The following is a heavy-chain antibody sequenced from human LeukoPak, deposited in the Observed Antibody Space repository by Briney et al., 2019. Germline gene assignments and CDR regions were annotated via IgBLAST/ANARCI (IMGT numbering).Heavy chain of an antibody. CDR1: GFTFSNLP. D-gene: IGHD3-10*01. J-gene: IGHJ6*03. CDR2: ISGPGGST. V-gene: IGHV3-23*01. CDR3: GPTLGYNYYMDV. Sequence: GGSLRLSCAASGFTFSNLPMSWVRQAPGKGLDWVSAISGPGGSTYYAESVKDRFTISKDNSNNTLYLQKSSLRAEDTAVYYCGPTLGYNYYMDVWGKGTTVTVSS.